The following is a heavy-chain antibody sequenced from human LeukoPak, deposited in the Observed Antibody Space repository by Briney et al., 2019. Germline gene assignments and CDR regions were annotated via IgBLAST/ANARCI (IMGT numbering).Heavy chain of an antibody. CDR2: IGSSGNTI. V-gene: IGHV3-11*01. Sequence: GGSLRLSCAASGFTFSDYYMSWIRQPPGKGVEWISYIGSSGNTIDYADSVRGRFTISRDNAKNSLYLQMDSLRADDTAVYYCARGYSSGWFNYWGQGTLVTVSS. CDR3: ARGYSSGWFNY. CDR1: GFTFSDYY. D-gene: IGHD6-19*01. J-gene: IGHJ4*02.